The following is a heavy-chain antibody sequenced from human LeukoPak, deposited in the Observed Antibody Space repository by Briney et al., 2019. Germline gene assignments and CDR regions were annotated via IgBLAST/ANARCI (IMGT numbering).Heavy chain of an antibody. CDR2: ISYNGSNK. Sequence: GRSLRLSCAASGFTFSSYAMHWVRQAPGKGLEWVAVISYNGSNKYYADSAKGRFTISRDNSKNTLYLQMNSLRAEDTAVYYCARGGYSSGCFPFLRWFDPWGQGTLDTVSS. D-gene: IGHD6-19*01. J-gene: IGHJ5*02. CDR1: GFTFSSYA. CDR3: ARGGYSSGCFPFLRWFDP. V-gene: IGHV3-30*14.